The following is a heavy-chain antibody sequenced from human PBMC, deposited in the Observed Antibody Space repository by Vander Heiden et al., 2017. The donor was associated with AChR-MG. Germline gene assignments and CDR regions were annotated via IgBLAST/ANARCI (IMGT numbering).Heavy chain of an antibody. Sequence: QVQLQQWGAGLLKPSETLSLTCAVYGGSFSGYYWSWIRQPPGKGLEWIGEINHSGSTNYNPSLKSRVTISVDTSKNQCSLKLSSVTAAETAVYYCARRGSTGGIGTPFFKHWGQGTLVTVSS. CDR1: GGSFSGYY. CDR2: INHSGST. D-gene: IGHD3-16*01. V-gene: IGHV4-34*01. J-gene: IGHJ1*01. CDR3: ARRGSTGGIGTPFFKH.